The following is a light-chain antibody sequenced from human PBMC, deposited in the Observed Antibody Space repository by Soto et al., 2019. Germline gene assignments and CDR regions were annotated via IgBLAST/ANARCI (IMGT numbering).Light chain of an antibody. Sequence: SPGTLSLNTGERATLSCRASQSVSNNYLAWYQQKPGQAPRLLIYGASNRATGIPDRFSGSGSGTDFTLTISRLEPEDFAVYYCQQYGSSGTFGQGTKVDIK. V-gene: IGKV3-20*01. CDR3: QQYGSSGT. J-gene: IGKJ1*01. CDR1: QSVSNNY. CDR2: GAS.